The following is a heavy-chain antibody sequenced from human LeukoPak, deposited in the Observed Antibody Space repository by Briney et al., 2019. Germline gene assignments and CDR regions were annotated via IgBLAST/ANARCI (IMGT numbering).Heavy chain of an antibody. J-gene: IGHJ6*02. CDR2: IKNSGDNT. CDR1: RFTFKNYG. V-gene: IGHV3-23*01. D-gene: IGHD5-12*01. CDR3: AKDRYSDHYFYYGVDV. Sequence: GGSLRLSCAASRFTFKNYGMSWVRQAPGRGLEWVSFIKNSGDNTYYADSVKGRFTISRDNSKNTLYLQMNSLRAEDTAVYYCAKDRYSDHYFYYGVDVWGQGTTVTVSS.